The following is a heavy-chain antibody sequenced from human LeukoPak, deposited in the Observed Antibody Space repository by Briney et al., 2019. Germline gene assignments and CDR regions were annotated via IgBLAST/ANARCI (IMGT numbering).Heavy chain of an antibody. V-gene: IGHV3-30*18. CDR2: ISYDGSNK. J-gene: IGHJ5*02. D-gene: IGHD3-3*01. CDR3: AKGTVLRFLEWLFEADYNWFDP. CDR1: GFTFSSYG. Sequence: GRSLRLSCAASGFTFSSYGMHWVRQAPGKGLEWVAVISYDGSNKYYADSVKGRFTISRDNSKNTLYLQMNSLRAEDTAVYYCAKGTVLRFLEWLFEADYNWFDPWGRGTLVTVSS.